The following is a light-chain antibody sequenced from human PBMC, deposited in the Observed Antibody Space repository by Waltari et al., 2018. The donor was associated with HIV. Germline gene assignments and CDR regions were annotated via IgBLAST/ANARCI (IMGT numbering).Light chain of an antibody. V-gene: IGKV1-39*01. J-gene: IGKJ4*01. CDR3: QQSYSLPVT. CDR2: GAL. Sequence: DIQMTQSPSSLSASVGGRVSISCRSSQNINSYLNWYQQKPGRAPQLLVYGALNLYTWAPRRFSVSGSGTDFTLTITSLQPEDFATHFCQQSYSLPVTFGGGTKVEV. CDR1: QNINSY.